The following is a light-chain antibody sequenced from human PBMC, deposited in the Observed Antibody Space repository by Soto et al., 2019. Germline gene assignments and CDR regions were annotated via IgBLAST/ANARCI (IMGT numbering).Light chain of an antibody. V-gene: IGKV3-11*01. CDR2: DAS. Sequence: EIVVTQSPFTLSLSPGERATLSCRASQSVGSYLAWYQQKPGQAPRLLIYDASNRATGIPARFSGSGSGTDFTLTISSLEPEDLAVYYCQQRKNWQVTFGQGTRLEIK. CDR3: QQRKNWQVT. J-gene: IGKJ5*01. CDR1: QSVGSY.